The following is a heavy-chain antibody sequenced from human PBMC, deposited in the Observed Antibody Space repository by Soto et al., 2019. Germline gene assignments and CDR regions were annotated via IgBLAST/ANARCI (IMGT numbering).Heavy chain of an antibody. Sequence: QVQLVQSGTEVQKPGSSVKVSCKASGGAFRTYAFSWVRQTPGQGLAWMGAIMPVFGTATYAQQFQGRITITAAESTSTVTMEVNLARPEDAAVFYCAAARGFYAGMEVWCQGTTVIVS. D-gene: IGHD6-25*01. J-gene: IGHJ6*02. V-gene: IGHV1-69*01. CDR1: GGAFRTYA. CDR2: IMPVFGTA. CDR3: AAARGFYAGMEV.